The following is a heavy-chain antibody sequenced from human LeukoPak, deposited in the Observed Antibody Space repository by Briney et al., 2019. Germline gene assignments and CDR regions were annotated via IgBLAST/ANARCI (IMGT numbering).Heavy chain of an antibody. J-gene: IGHJ5*02. D-gene: IGHD6-19*01. CDR1: GGTFSSYT. CDR2: IIPILGIA. CDR3: ARGPRGWRGIHNWFDP. V-gene: IGHV1-69*02. Sequence: SVQVSCKASGGTFSSYTISRVRQAPGQGLEWMGRIIPILGIANYAQKFQGRVTITADKSTSTAYMELSSLRSEDTAVYYCARGPRGWRGIHNWFDPCGQGTLVTVSS.